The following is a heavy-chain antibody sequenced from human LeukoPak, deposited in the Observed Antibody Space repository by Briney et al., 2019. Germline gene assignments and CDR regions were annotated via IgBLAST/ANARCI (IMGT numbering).Heavy chain of an antibody. CDR2: IHYSVTT. D-gene: IGHD7-27*01. CDR1: GGSVSSGTYF. CDR3: ARWGTY. J-gene: IGHJ4*02. V-gene: IGHV4-61*01. Sequence: PSEALSLTCTVSGGSVSSGTYFWTWVRQPPGKGLEWIGHIHYSVTTNYNPSLKSRVTMSLDTSKNQFSLKLTSVTAADTAIYFCARWGTYWGQGILVTVSS.